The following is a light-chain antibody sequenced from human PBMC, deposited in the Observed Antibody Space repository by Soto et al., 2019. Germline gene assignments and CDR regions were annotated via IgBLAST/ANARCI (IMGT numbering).Light chain of an antibody. J-gene: IGKJ2*01. CDR3: LQYYGGPPHT. Sequence: DIVLTQSPDSLAVFLGERATITCKSSHSLFYSAYRTNYLAWYQDKPGQPPKMLISWASTRASGIPDRFSGSGSGTDFTLTISSLQAEDVAVYYCLQYYGGPPHTFGQGTKLEI. CDR2: WAS. CDR1: HSLFYSAYRTNY. V-gene: IGKV4-1*01.